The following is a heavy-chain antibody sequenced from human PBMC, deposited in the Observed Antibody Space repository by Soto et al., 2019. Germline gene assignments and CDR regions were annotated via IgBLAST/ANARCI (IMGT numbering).Heavy chain of an antibody. CDR1: GYTFSSYG. J-gene: IGHJ6*02. Sequence: QVQLVQSGVEVKKAGASVKVSCKASGYTFSSYGISWARQAPGQGLEWRGWISDYNGNTHYAQKFQGRLIMTTDTSTRTGYMELTGLRSDATVVYFFAREGYYSGSGTYSPPRHYGMDVWGQATTVTVSS. CDR2: ISDYNGNT. CDR3: AREGYYSGSGTYSPPRHYGMDV. D-gene: IGHD3-10*01. V-gene: IGHV1-18*01.